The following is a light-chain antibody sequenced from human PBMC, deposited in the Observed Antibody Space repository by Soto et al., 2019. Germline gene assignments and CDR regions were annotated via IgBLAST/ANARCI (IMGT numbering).Light chain of an antibody. CDR2: GAS. V-gene: IGKV3-20*01. Sequence: EIVLTQSPGTLSLSPGERATLSCRASQSVTSSYLAWYQQKPGQAPRLLIYGASSRATGIPDRFSGSGSGTFFPPTISIQEPEDVAVYYHQQYSSSPAFGGGTKVEIK. CDR3: QQYSSSPA. J-gene: IGKJ4*01. CDR1: QSVTSSY.